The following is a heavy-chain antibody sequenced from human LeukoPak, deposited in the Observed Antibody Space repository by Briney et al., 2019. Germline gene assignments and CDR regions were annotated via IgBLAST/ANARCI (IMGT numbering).Heavy chain of an antibody. Sequence: GGSLRLSCAASGFTFSTYAMSWVRQAPGKGLEWVSSVSTSGGDTYNADSVKGRFTISRDNSKNTAYLQMNSLKTEDTAVYYCTRLYYYGSGEVYWGQGTLDTVSS. CDR3: TRLYYYGSGEVY. J-gene: IGHJ4*02. CDR2: VSTSGGDT. V-gene: IGHV3-23*01. D-gene: IGHD3-10*01. CDR1: GFTFSTYA.